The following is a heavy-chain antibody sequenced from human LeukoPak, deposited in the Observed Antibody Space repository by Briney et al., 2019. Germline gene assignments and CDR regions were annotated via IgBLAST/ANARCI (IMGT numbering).Heavy chain of an antibody. J-gene: IGHJ3*02. CDR1: GFTFSSYG. Sequence: GGSLRLSCAASGFTFSSYGMNWVRQAPGKGLEWVLYISSSSSTIYYADSVKGRFTISRDNAKNSLYLQMNSLRAEDTAVYYCARERPITIFGVVSDAFDIWGQGTMVTVSS. V-gene: IGHV3-48*01. D-gene: IGHD3-3*01. CDR3: ARERPITIFGVVSDAFDI. CDR2: ISSSSSTI.